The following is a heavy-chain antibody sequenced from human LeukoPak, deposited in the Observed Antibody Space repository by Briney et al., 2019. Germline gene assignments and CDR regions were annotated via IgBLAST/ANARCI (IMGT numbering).Heavy chain of an antibody. CDR3: ARAAYSSSPDY. V-gene: IGHV3-48*02. CDR1: GFTFRSYA. J-gene: IGHJ4*02. Sequence: GGSLRLSCAASGFTFRSYAMTWVRQAPGKGLEWVSYISPSSGTMYYADSVEGRFTISRDNARSSLYLHMNSLRDEDTAVYYCARAAYSSSPDYWGQGTLVTVSS. D-gene: IGHD6-13*01. CDR2: ISPSSGTM.